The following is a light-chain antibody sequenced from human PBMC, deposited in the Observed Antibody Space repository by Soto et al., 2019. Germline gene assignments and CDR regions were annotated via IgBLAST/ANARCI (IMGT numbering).Light chain of an antibody. Sequence: QSALTQPASVSGSPGQSITISCTGTSSDVGSYILVSWYQQHPHKAPKLMIYEGNKRPSGVSNRFSGSKSGNSASLTISGLQAEDEADYYCCSYAGSSLYVFGTGTKVPS. J-gene: IGLJ1*01. CDR1: SSDVGSYIL. CDR3: CSYAGSSLYV. V-gene: IGLV2-23*01. CDR2: EGN.